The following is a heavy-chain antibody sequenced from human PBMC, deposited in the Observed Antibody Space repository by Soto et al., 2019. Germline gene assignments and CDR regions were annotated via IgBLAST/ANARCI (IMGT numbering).Heavy chain of an antibody. CDR3: ARGAGAARRFSGGKDV. D-gene: IGHD6-6*01. Sequence: QVQLVQSGAEVKKPGSSVKVSCKASGGTFSSYAISWVRQAPGQGLEWMGGIIPIFGTANYAQKFQGRVTITADEATSTAYMERSSLRSEDTAVYDGARGAGAARRFSGGKDVGGQGTTVTASS. CDR2: IIPIFGTA. CDR1: GGTFSSYA. J-gene: IGHJ6*02. V-gene: IGHV1-69*01.